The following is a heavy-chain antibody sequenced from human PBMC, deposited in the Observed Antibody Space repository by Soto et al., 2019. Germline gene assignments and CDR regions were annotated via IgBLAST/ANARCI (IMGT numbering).Heavy chain of an antibody. D-gene: IGHD6-19*01. CDR1: GFTFSSYA. CDR2: ISGSGGST. J-gene: IGHJ4*02. Sequence: GGSLRLSCAASGFTFSSYAMSWVRQAPGKGLEWVSAISGSGGSTYYADSVKGRFTISRDNAKNSLYLQMNSLRAEDTAVYYCARTVSSGWYDYWGQGTLVTVSS. CDR3: ARTVSSGWYDY. V-gene: IGHV3-23*01.